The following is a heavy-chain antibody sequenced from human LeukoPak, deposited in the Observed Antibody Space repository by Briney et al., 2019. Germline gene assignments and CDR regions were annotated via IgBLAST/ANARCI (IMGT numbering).Heavy chain of an antibody. D-gene: IGHD6-13*01. CDR3: ASEHIAGALWYFDY. V-gene: IGHV3-21*01. J-gene: IGHJ4*02. CDR1: RFTFSSYS. CDR2: ISTSSTYI. Sequence: GGSLRLSCAASRFTFSSYSMNWVPQAPGRGLEWVSSISTSSTYIYYADSVKGRFTISRDNAKNSLYLQMNSLRAEDTAVYYCASEHIAGALWYFDYWGQGTLVTVSS.